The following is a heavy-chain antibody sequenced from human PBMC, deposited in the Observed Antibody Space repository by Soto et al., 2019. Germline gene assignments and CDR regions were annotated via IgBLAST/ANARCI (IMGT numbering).Heavy chain of an antibody. CDR1: GYSFTSYW. Sequence: LGESLKISCKGSGYSFTSYWIGWVRQMPGKGLEWMGIIYPGDSDTRYSPSFQGQVTISADKSISTAYLQWSSLKASDTAMYYCARQNGNSPIFSYYYGMDVWGQGTTVTVSS. V-gene: IGHV5-51*01. D-gene: IGHD2-8*01. J-gene: IGHJ6*02. CDR2: IYPGDSDT. CDR3: ARQNGNSPIFSYYYGMDV.